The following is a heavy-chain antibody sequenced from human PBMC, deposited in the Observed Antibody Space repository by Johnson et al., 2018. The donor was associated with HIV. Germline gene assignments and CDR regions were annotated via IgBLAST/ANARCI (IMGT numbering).Heavy chain of an antibody. CDR3: AKEYYNFWSGTDAFDI. CDR1: QFTVSSNY. CDR2: IYSGGST. D-gene: IGHD3-3*01. J-gene: IGHJ3*02. Sequence: VQLVESGGGLAKPAWSPRLSCAASQFTVSSNYMSWVRQAPGKGLEWVSVIYSGGSTYYADSVKGRFTISRDNSKNTLYLQMNSLRAEDTAVYYCAKEYYNFWSGTDAFDIWGQGIMVTVSS. V-gene: IGHV3-66*02.